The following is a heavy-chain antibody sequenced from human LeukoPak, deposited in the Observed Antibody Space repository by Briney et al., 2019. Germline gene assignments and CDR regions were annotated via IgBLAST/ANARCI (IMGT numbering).Heavy chain of an antibody. V-gene: IGHV4-59*08. D-gene: IGHD1-26*01. Sequence: PSETLSLTCTVSGGSISSYYWSWIRQPPGKELECIGYIYYSGSTNYNPSLKSRVTISVDTSKNQFSLTLSSVTAADTAVYYCARLRSYSGWFDPWGQGTLVTVSS. CDR2: IYYSGST. J-gene: IGHJ5*02. CDR1: GGSISSYY. CDR3: ARLRSYSGWFDP.